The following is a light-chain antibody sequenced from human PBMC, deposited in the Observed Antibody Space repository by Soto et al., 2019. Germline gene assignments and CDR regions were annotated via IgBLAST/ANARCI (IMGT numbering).Light chain of an antibody. CDR3: CSYAGSSTLV. J-gene: IGLJ2*01. CDR2: EGS. V-gene: IGLV2-23*01. CDR1: SSDVGSYNL. Sequence: QSVLTQPPSASGSPGQSVTISCTGTSSDVGSYNLVSWYQQHPGKAPKLMIYEGSKRPSGVSNRFSGSKSGNTASLTISGLQAEHEADYYCCSYAGSSTLVFGGGTKLTV.